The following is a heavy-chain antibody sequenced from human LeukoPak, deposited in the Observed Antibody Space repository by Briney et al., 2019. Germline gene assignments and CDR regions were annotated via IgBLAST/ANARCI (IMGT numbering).Heavy chain of an antibody. CDR3: AKGGYYYYYMDV. D-gene: IGHD3-16*01. V-gene: IGHV3-30*02. CDR2: IRYDGSNK. J-gene: IGHJ6*03. CDR1: GFTFSSYG. Sequence: GGSLRLSCAASGFTFSSYGMHWVRQAPGKGLEWVAFIRYDGSNKYYADSVKGRFTISRDNSKNTLYLQMNSLRAEDTAVYYCAKGGYYYYYMDVWGKGTTVTISS.